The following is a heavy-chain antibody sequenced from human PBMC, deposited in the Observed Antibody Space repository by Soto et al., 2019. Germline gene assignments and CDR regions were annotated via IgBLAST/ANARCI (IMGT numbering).Heavy chain of an antibody. D-gene: IGHD7-27*01. CDR3: ARGTLGIAYYFDY. V-gene: IGHV4-30-2*01. CDR2: IYHSGST. CDR1: GGSFSSGGHS. Sequence: QLQLQESGSGLVKPSQTLSLTCAVSGGSFSSGGHSWSWIRQPPGKGLEWIGYIYHSGSTYYNPSLKSRVSISVDRSKNQFSLKLSSVTAADTAVYYCARGTLGIAYYFDYWGQGTLVTVSS. J-gene: IGHJ4*02.